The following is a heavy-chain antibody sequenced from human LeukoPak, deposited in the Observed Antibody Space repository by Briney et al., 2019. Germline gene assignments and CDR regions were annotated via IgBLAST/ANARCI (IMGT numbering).Heavy chain of an antibody. D-gene: IGHD3-22*01. V-gene: IGHV3-21*01. J-gene: IGHJ3*02. CDR2: ISSSSSYI. CDR1: GFTFSSYS. Sequence: GGSLRLSCAASGFTFSSYSMNWVRQAPGKGLEWVSSISSSSSYIYYADSVKGRFTTSRDHSKNTVYLQMDSLRPEDTAVYYCARYYDSSGYTQGAFDIWGQGTMVTVS. CDR3: ARYYDSSGYTQGAFDI.